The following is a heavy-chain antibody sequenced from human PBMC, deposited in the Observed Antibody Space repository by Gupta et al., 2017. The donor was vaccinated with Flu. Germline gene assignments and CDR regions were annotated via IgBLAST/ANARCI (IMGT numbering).Heavy chain of an antibody. V-gene: IGHV3-30*18. CDR2: ISYDGSNK. CDR1: GFTFSSYG. D-gene: IGHD5-18*01. Sequence: QVQLVESGGGVVQPGRSLRLSCAASGFTFSSYGMPWVRQAPGKGLEWVAVISYDGSNKYYADSVKGRFTISRDNSKNTLYLQMNSLRAEDTAVYYCAKYSSPLYYFDYWGQGTLVTVSS. CDR3: AKYSSPLYYFDY. J-gene: IGHJ4*02.